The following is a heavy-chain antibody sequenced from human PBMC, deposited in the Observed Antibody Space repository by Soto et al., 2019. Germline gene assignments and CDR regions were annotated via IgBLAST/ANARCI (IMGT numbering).Heavy chain of an antibody. V-gene: IGHV3-30*18. CDR3: AKGIFGYPSSFSGVMDV. Sequence: PGGSLRLSCAASGFTFSSYGMHWVRQAPGKGLEWVAVISYDGSNKYYADSVKGRFTISRDNSKNTLYLQMNSLRAEDTAVYYCAKGIFGYPSSFSGVMDVWGQGTTVTVSS. CDR2: ISYDGSNK. D-gene: IGHD3-16*01. J-gene: IGHJ6*02. CDR1: GFTFSSYG.